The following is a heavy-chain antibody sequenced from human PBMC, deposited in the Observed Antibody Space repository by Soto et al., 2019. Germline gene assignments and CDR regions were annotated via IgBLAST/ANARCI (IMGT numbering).Heavy chain of an antibody. D-gene: IGHD2-15*01. V-gene: IGHV4-34*01. Sequence: SETLSLTCAVYGGSFSGYYWSWIRQPPGKGLEWIGEINHSGSTNYNPSLKSRVTISVDTSKNQFSLKLSSVTAADTAVYYCARARIVIVVVVAATSFAFDFGGQGTMVTVSS. CDR1: GGSFSGYY. J-gene: IGHJ3*01. CDR3: ARARIVIVVVVAATSFAFDF. CDR2: INHSGST.